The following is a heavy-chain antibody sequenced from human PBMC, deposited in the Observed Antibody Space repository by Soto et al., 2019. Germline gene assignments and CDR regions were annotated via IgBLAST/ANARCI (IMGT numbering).Heavy chain of an antibody. V-gene: IGHV4-34*01. CDR2: INHSGST. J-gene: IGHJ6*02. D-gene: IGHD6-6*01. CDR1: GGSFSGYY. Sequence: VQLQQWGAGLLKPSETLSLTCAVYGGSFSGYYWSWIRQPPGKGLEWFGEINHSGSTTYTPSLGTGATISVDTSKNQFSLKLSSVTGADTAVYYCATSSRISSSSVPRYYGMDVWGQGNTVTVAS. CDR3: ATSSRISSSSVPRYYGMDV.